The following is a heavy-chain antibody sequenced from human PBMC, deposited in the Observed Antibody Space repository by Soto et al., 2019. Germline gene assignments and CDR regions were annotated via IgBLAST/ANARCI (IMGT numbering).Heavy chain of an antibody. J-gene: IGHJ4*02. V-gene: IGHV3-23*01. D-gene: IGHD4-4*01. Sequence: EVQLLESGGGLVQRGGSLRLSCAASGFPFSSYVMSWVRQAPGKGQEWVSGISGGGSNTFYADSVKGRFTISRDNSKNTLLLQMNSLGAEDTAVYYCAKDSNKYSSSLRGRYFDYWGQGIGVTVSS. CDR2: ISGGGSNT. CDR3: AKDSNKYSSSLRGRYFDY. CDR1: GFPFSSYV.